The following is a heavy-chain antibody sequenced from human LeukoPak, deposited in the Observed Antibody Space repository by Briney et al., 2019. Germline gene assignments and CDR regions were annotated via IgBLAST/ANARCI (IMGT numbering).Heavy chain of an antibody. J-gene: IGHJ4*02. V-gene: IGHV3-30*18. CDR3: AKDSGSGWYYFDY. CDR1: GFTFSSYG. D-gene: IGHD6-19*01. CDR2: ISYDGSNK. Sequence: GGSLRLSCAASGFTFSSYGMHWVRQAPGKGLEWVAVISYDGSNKYYADSVKGRFTISRDNSKNTLYLQMNSLRAEDTAVYYCAKDSGSGWYYFDYWGQGTLVTVSS.